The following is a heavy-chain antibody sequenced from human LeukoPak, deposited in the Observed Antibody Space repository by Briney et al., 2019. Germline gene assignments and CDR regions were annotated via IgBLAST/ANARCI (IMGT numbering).Heavy chain of an antibody. J-gene: IGHJ5*02. V-gene: IGHV3-73*01. Sequence: PGGSLRLSCAASGFTFSGSAMHWVRQASGKGLEWVGRIRSKANSYATAYAASVKGRFTISRDDSKNTACLLMNSLKTEDTAVYYCTRPGDYYDSSGYLNWFDPWGQGTLVTVSS. CDR2: IRSKANSYAT. CDR3: TRPGDYYDSSGYLNWFDP. CDR1: GFTFSGSA. D-gene: IGHD3-22*01.